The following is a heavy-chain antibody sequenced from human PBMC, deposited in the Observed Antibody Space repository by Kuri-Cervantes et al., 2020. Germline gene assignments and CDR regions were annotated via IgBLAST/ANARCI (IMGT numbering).Heavy chain of an antibody. CDR1: GFTFSGYW. D-gene: IGHD3-16*02. J-gene: IGHJ3*02. CDR3: AKFILGAFDI. V-gene: IGHV3-7*03. CDR2: IKQDGGDK. Sequence: GESLKISCAASGFTFSGYWMTWVRQAPGKGLEWVANIKQDGGDKYYVESVKGRFTISRDNAKNSLYLQMNSLRAEDTALYYCAKFILGAFDIWGQGTMVTVSS.